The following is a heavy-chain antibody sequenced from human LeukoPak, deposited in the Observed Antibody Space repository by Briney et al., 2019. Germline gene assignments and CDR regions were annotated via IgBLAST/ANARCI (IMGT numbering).Heavy chain of an antibody. J-gene: IGHJ6*02. CDR3: ARDPPHSYGMDV. CDR2: IYYSGST. V-gene: IGHV4-59*01. Sequence: SETLSLTCTVSGGSISRYYGSWLRQPPGKGLEWVGYIYYSGSTNYNPSLKSRVTISVDTSKIQFSLKLSSVTAADTAVYYCARDPPHSYGMDVWGPGTTVTVSS. CDR1: GGSISRYY.